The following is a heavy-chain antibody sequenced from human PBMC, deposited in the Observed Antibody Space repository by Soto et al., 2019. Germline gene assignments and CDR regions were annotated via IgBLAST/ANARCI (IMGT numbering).Heavy chain of an antibody. CDR1: GYTFISHG. CDR3: ARVSSSIVVVPDYGMDV. CDR2: ISGKDGNT. Sequence: QVQLVQSGVEVKKPGASVKVSCKASGYTFISHGISWVRQAPGQGLEWMGWISGKDGNTNDAQKLQGRVTLTTDTSTITADMELRSLRSDDTAVYYCARVSSSIVVVPDYGMDVWGQGTTVTVSS. D-gene: IGHD2-15*01. J-gene: IGHJ6*02. V-gene: IGHV1-18*04.